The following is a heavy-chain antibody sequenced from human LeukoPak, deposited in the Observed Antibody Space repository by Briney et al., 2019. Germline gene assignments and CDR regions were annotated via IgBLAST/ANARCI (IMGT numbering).Heavy chain of an antibody. CDR1: GFTFSSYR. CDR3: AREGSGVAGHFDY. Sequence: PGGSLRLSCAASGFTFSSYRMNWVRRAPGKGLEWVSSISSSSSYIYYADSVKGRFTISRDNAKNSLYLQMNSLRAEYTAVYYCAREGSGVAGHFDYWGQGTLVTVSS. D-gene: IGHD6-19*01. J-gene: IGHJ4*02. CDR2: ISSSSSYI. V-gene: IGHV3-21*01.